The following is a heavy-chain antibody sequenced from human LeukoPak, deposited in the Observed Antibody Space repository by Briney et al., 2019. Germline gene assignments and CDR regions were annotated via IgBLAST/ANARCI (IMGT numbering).Heavy chain of an antibody. J-gene: IGHJ4*02. CDR2: INSDGSQA. V-gene: IGHV3-74*01. Sequence: PGGSLRLSCAASEFTFSSYWMHWVRQAPGKGLVWVSRINSDGSQANYADSVKGRFTISRDNAENTLYLQIDSLRAEDTAVYYCARDGQYYYDTPGLYGGLNLWGQGALVTVPS. D-gene: IGHD3-22*01. CDR1: EFTFSSYW. CDR3: ARDGQYYYDTPGLYGGLNL.